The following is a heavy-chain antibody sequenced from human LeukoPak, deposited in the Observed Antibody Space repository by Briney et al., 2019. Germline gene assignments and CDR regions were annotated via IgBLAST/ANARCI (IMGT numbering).Heavy chain of an antibody. J-gene: IGHJ3*01. CDR1: GDSVSSNSAA. D-gene: IGHD1-26*01. V-gene: IGHV6-1*01. CDR2: TYYRSKWYF. CDR3: ARGAVWDPGAFDV. Sequence: SQTLSLTCAISGDSVSSNSAAWNWIRQSPSRGLEWLGRTYYRSKWYFDYAVFVKSRIAINPDTSKNQFSLQLNSVTPEDTAVYFCARGAVWDPGAFDVWGQGTMVTVSS.